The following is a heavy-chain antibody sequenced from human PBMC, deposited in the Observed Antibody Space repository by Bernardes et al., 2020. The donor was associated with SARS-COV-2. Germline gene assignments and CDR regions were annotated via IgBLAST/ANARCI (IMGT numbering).Heavy chain of an antibody. J-gene: IGHJ4*02. CDR1: GDSINSASYR. CDR2: LSYGGNT. V-gene: IGHV4-39*01. CDR3: LRHLDWSLSWLEYYSVS. D-gene: IGHD3-9*01. Sequence: SETLSLTCSVSGDSINSASYRWGWIRQAPGKGLEWIGSLSYGGNTYYTPSLRSRVTMSADTSNTQRITAHLDEHSLKRAKFKVLRHLDWSLSWLEYYSVSWGQGTLVTVSS.